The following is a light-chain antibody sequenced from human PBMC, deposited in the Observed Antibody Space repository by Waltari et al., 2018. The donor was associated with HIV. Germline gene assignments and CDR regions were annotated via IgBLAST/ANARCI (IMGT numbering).Light chain of an antibody. Sequence: QSALTQPASVSGSPGQSITISCPGTSSDVGGYNYVSWYQPHPGKAPKLMIYEVSNRPSGVSNRFSGSKSGNTASLTISGLQAEDEADYYCSSYTSSSTLSYVFGTGTKVTVL. J-gene: IGLJ1*01. V-gene: IGLV2-14*01. CDR3: SSYTSSSTLSYV. CDR1: SSDVGGYNY. CDR2: EVS.